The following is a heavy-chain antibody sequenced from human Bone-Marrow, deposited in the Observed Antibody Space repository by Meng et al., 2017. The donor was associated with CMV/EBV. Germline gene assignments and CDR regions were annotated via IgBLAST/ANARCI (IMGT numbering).Heavy chain of an antibody. J-gene: IGHJ5*02. CDR2: ISSSGSTI. V-gene: IGHV3-48*03. CDR3: ARESPDVEMDT. CDR1: GFTFSSYE. Sequence: GGSLRLSCAASGFTFSSYERNCVRQAPGKGMEWVSDISSSGSTIYYDDSVKGRFTISRDNDTNSLYLQMNSLRAEDTAVYYCARESPDVEMDTWGQGTRVTVSS. D-gene: IGHD5-24*01.